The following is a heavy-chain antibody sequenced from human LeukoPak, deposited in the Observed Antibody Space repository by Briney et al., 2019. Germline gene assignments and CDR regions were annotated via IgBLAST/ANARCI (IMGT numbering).Heavy chain of an antibody. Sequence: ASVTVSCTASGYTFTSYGISWVRQAPGQGLEWMGWISAYNGNTNYAQKLQGRVTMTTDTSTSTAYMELRSLRSDDTAVYYCARDAFGESNFDYWGQGTLVTVSS. J-gene: IGHJ4*02. CDR1: GYTFTSYG. V-gene: IGHV1-18*01. CDR2: ISAYNGNT. D-gene: IGHD3-10*01. CDR3: ARDAFGESNFDY.